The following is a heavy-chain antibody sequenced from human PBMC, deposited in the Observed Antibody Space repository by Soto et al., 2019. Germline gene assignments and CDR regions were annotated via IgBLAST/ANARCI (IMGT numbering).Heavy chain of an antibody. V-gene: IGHV6-1*01. J-gene: IGHJ6*02. D-gene: IGHD2-2*01. Sequence: PSQTLSLTCAISGDWVSSSSAAWNWIRQSPSRGLEWLGRTYYRSKWYNDFAVSEKGRITINPDTSKNQVSLQMNSVTPDDTAVYYCASQRWASHYYGMDVWGQGTTVTVSS. CDR3: ASQRWASHYYGMDV. CDR2: TYYRSKWYN. CDR1: GDWVSSSSAA.